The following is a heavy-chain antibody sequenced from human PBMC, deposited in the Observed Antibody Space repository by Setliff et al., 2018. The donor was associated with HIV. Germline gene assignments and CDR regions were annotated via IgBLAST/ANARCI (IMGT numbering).Heavy chain of an antibody. CDR2: LYTSGST. CDR3: ARVLSNGWSGGVDY. J-gene: IGHJ4*02. CDR1: GGSISSQY. Sequence: SETLSLTCTVSGGSISSQYWSWIRQPAGKALEWIGHLYTSGSTNYNPSLKSRVTISVDTSKNQFSLKLYSVTAADTAVYYCARVLSNGWSGGVDYWGQGMLVTVSS. V-gene: IGHV4-4*07. D-gene: IGHD6-19*01.